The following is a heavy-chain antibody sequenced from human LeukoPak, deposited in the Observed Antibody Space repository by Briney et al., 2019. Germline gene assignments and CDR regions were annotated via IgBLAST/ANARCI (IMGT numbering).Heavy chain of an antibody. Sequence: GASVKVSCTAFGYTFTTYGINWVRQAPGQGLEWMGWIGPYNINTHYAQKVQGRVTMTTDTSTSTAYMELRGLRSDDTAVYYCARTRDSSKTNCYVMDPWGQGTLVTVSS. CDR1: GYTFTTYG. CDR3: ARTRDSSKTNCYVMDP. V-gene: IGHV1-18*04. J-gene: IGHJ5*02. D-gene: IGHD2-2*01. CDR2: IGPYNINT.